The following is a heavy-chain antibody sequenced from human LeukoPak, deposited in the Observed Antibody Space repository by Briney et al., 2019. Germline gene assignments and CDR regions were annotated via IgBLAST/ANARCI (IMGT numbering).Heavy chain of an antibody. CDR1: GFTVSSNY. V-gene: IGHV3-30*03. D-gene: IGHD3-3*01. CDR2: ISYDGSNK. J-gene: IGHJ6*02. CDR3: AGNVLRSPGMDV. Sequence: PGGSLRLSCATSGFTVSSNYMNWVRQAPGKGLEWVAVISYDGSNKYYADSVKGRITISRDNSKNTLYLQMNSLRAEDTAVYYCAGNVLRSPGMDVWGQGTTVTVSS.